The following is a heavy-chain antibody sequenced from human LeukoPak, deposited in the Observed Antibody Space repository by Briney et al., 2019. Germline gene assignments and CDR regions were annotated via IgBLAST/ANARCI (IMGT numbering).Heavy chain of an antibody. D-gene: IGHD6-19*01. CDR2: IYFGGST. CDR1: GDSISSYY. Sequence: SETLSLTCTVSGDSISSYYWSWIRQPPGKGLEWIGDIYFGGSTNYNPSLKSRVTLSVDTSKTHFSLKLRSVTAADTAVYYCARHGGGWTFDYWGQGTLVTASS. V-gene: IGHV4-59*08. CDR3: ARHGGGWTFDY. J-gene: IGHJ4*02.